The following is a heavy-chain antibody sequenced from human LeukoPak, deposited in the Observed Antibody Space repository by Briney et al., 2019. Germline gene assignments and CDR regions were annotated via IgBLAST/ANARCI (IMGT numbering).Heavy chain of an antibody. Sequence: ASVKVSCKASGYTFAGYYMHWVRQAPGQGLEWMGWINPNSGGTNHAQKFQGRVTMTRDTSISTAYMELSRLRSDDTAVYYCANSYYDILTGYYITLAYWGQGTLVTVSS. CDR3: ANSYYDILTGYYITLAY. CDR1: GYTFAGYY. J-gene: IGHJ4*02. V-gene: IGHV1-2*02. D-gene: IGHD3-9*01. CDR2: INPNSGGT.